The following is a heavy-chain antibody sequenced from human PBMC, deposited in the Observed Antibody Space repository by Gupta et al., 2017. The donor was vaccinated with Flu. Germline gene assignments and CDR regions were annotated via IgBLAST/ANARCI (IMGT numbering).Heavy chain of an antibody. CDR2: IKQDESEK. V-gene: IGHV3-7*01. J-gene: IGHJ5*02. Sequence: SGFSFSSYWMSCVRQAPGKGLEWVANIKQDESEKLYVDSVKGRFTISRDNAKNSLYLQMNSLRAEDTAVYYCARGEIVIINNWFDRWGQGTPVTVSS. CDR3: ARGEIVIINNWFDR. D-gene: IGHD3-22*01. CDR1: GFSFSSYW.